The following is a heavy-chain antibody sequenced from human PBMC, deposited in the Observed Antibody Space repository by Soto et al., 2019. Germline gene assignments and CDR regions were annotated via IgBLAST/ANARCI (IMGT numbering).Heavy chain of an antibody. CDR1: GFTFSSYS. Sequence: EVQLVESGGGLVKPGGSLRLSCAASGFTFSSYSMNWVRQAPGKGLEWVSSISSSSSYIYYADSVKGRFTISRDNAKNSLYLQMNSLRAEDTAVYYCARDVNYDFWSGISLVYYYYGMDVWGQGTTVTVSS. CDR3: ARDVNYDFWSGISLVYYYYGMDV. CDR2: ISSSSSYI. D-gene: IGHD3-3*01. J-gene: IGHJ6*02. V-gene: IGHV3-21*01.